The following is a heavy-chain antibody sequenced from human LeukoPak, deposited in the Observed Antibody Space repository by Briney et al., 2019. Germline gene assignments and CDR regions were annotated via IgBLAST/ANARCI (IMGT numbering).Heavy chain of an antibody. Sequence: SQTLSLTCAISGDSVFSNSSWNWIRQSPSRGLEWLGRTYYRSNWYNDYGVSVKSRININPDTSKNHFSLQLSSVAPEDTAVYYCVRGGQGDGHSADEGFDIWGQGTMVTVSS. J-gene: IGHJ3*02. CDR1: GDSVFSNSS. V-gene: IGHV6-1*01. D-gene: IGHD5-18*01. CDR3: VRGGQGDGHSADEGFDI. CDR2: TYYRSNWYN.